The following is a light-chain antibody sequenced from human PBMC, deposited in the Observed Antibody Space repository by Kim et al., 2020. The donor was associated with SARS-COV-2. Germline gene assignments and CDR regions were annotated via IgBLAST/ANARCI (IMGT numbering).Light chain of an antibody. CDR3: QSSDRNSHVL. Sequence: TVTLSCPGSGGSLADNYVRWFQLRPGSVPTIVIYEDNQRPSGVPDRFSGSIDASSNSASLTISGLQTEDEADYYCQSSDRNSHVLFGGGTKLTVL. CDR2: EDN. V-gene: IGLV6-57*02. CDR1: GGSLADNY. J-gene: IGLJ3*02.